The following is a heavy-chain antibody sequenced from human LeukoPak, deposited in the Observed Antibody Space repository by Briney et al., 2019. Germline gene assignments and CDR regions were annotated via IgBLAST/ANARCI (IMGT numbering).Heavy chain of an antibody. CDR1: GFIFSSYW. CDR3: ARSVYSGPFDY. CDR2: IKQDGSEK. J-gene: IGHJ4*02. V-gene: IGHV3-7*03. Sequence: GGSLRLSCAASGFIFSSYWMSWVRQAPGKGLEWVAIIKQDGSEKYYVDSVKGRFTISRDNAKNSLYLQMNSLRAEDTAVYYCARSVYSGPFDYWGQGTLVTVSS. D-gene: IGHD5-18*01.